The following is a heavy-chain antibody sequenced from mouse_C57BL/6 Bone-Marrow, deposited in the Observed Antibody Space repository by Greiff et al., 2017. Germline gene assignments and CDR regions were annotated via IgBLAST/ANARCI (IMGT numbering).Heavy chain of an antibody. CDR1: GFTFSSYT. CDR3: ARRRSTGGYAMDY. Sequence: EVQVVESGGGLVKPGGSLKLSCAASGFTFSSYTMSWVRPTPEKRLEWVATISGGGGNTYYPDRVKGRFTISRDNAKNTLYLQMSSLRSEDTALYYCARRRSTGGYAMDYGGQGTSVTVSS. V-gene: IGHV5-9*01. CDR2: ISGGGGNT. J-gene: IGHJ4*01. D-gene: IGHD1-1*01.